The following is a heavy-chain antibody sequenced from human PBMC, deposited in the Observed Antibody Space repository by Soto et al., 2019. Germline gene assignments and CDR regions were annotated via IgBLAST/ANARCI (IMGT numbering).Heavy chain of an antibody. Sequence: GASVKVSCKASGYTFTSYAMHWVRQAPGQRLEWMGWINAGNGNTKYSQKFQGRVTITRDTSASTAYMELSSLRPEDTAVYYCARDLRFLEWAYYYYGMDVWGQGTTVTVS. CDR1: GYTFTSYA. CDR3: ARDLRFLEWAYYYYGMDV. CDR2: INAGNGNT. D-gene: IGHD3-3*01. J-gene: IGHJ6*02. V-gene: IGHV1-3*01.